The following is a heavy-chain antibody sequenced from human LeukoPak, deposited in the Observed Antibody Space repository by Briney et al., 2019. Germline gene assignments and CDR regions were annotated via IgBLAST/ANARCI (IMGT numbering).Heavy chain of an antibody. CDR1: GGTFSSYA. D-gene: IGHD6-13*01. J-gene: IGHJ4*02. CDR2: IIPIFGTA. V-gene: IGHV1-69*13. Sequence: SVKVSCKASGGTFSSYAISWVRQAPGQGLEWMGGIIPIFGTANYAQKFQGRVTITADESTSTAYMELSSLRSEDTAVYYCARDQVAAAGTVDYWGQGTLVTVSS. CDR3: ARDQVAAAGTVDY.